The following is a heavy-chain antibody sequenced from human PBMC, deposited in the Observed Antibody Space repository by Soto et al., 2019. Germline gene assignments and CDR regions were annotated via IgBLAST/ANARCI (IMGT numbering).Heavy chain of an antibody. CDR1: GYTFINYY. CDR2: FDPKDGET. CDR3: AKDVGMRSDY. D-gene: IGHD7-27*01. Sequence: GASVKVSCKASGYTFINYYIHWVRQAPGQGLEWMGIFDPKDGETNYAQKFQGRFTISRDNSKNTLYLQMNSLRAEDTAVYYCAKDVGMRSDYWGQGTLVTVSS. V-gene: IGHV1-46*01. J-gene: IGHJ4*02.